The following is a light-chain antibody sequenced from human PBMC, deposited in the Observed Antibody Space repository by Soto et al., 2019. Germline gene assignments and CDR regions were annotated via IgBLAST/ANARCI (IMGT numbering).Light chain of an antibody. Sequence: IQMTQSPSTLSASVGDRVTITCRASQGISSYLAWYQQKPGKAPKLLIYAASTLQSGVPSRFSGSGSGTEFTLTISSLQPEDFATYYCQQLNSYRTFGQGTKVDIK. CDR1: QGISSY. V-gene: IGKV1-9*01. CDR2: AAS. J-gene: IGKJ1*01. CDR3: QQLNSYRT.